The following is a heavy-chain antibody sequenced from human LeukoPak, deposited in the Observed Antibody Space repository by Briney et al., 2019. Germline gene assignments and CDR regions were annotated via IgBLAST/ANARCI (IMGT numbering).Heavy chain of an antibody. D-gene: IGHD5-12*01. CDR1: GYTFTGYY. CDR3: ARASYSGYDWDY. V-gene: IGHV1-2*02. CDR2: INPNSGGT. Sequence: ASVKVSCKASGYTFTGYYMHWVRQAPGQGLEWMGWINPNSGGTNYVQKFQGRVTMTRDTSISTAYMELSRLTSDDTAVYYCARASYSGYDWDYWGQGTLVTVSP. J-gene: IGHJ4*02.